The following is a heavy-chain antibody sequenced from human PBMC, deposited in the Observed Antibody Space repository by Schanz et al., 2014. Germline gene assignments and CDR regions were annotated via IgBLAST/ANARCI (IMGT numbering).Heavy chain of an antibody. CDR1: GFTLSNSD. CDR3: ARDRGYCSGGSCLTFDY. Sequence: VQLVESGGGLVQPGGSLRLSCAASGFTLSNSDMHWVRQGTGKGLEWVAVISYDGSNKYYADSVKGRFTISRDNSKNTLYLQMNTLRAEDTAVYYCARDRGYCSGGSCLTFDYWGQGTLVTVSS. CDR2: ISYDGSNK. J-gene: IGHJ4*02. D-gene: IGHD2-15*01. V-gene: IGHV3-30-3*01.